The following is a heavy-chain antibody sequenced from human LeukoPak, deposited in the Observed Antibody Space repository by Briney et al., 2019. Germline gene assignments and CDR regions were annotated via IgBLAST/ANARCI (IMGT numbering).Heavy chain of an antibody. Sequence: ASETLSLTCAVYGGSFSGYYWSWIRQPPGKGLEWIGEINHSGSTNYNPSLKSRVTISVDTSKNQFSLKLSSVTAADTAVYYCAREGEVTTGSSSGFDYWGQGTLVTVSS. J-gene: IGHJ4*02. CDR2: INHSGST. CDR1: GGSFSGYY. D-gene: IGHD4-17*01. CDR3: AREGEVTTGSSSGFDY. V-gene: IGHV4-34*01.